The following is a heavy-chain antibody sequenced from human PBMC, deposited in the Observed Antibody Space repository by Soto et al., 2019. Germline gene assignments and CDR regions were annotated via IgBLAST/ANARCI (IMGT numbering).Heavy chain of an antibody. CDR2: ICPGDSDA. Sequence: GESLKISCKGSGYTFSKYWIGWVRQTPGKGLEWMGMICPGDSDARYSPSFEGQVTFSVDKSINTAYLQWNSLKASDTAMYYCARQGGEYNTMSDYWGQGTLVTVS. V-gene: IGHV5-51*01. CDR3: ARQGGEYNTMSDY. D-gene: IGHD3-10*01. CDR1: GYTFSKYW. J-gene: IGHJ4*02.